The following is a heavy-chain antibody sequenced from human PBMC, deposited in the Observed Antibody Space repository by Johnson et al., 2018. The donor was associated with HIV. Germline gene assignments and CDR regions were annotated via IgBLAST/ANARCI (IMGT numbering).Heavy chain of an antibody. CDR2: VSGSGGST. Sequence: VQLVESGGGLIQPGGSLRLSCAASGFTISNKYISWVRQAPGKGLEWVSAVSGSGGSTYYADSVKGRFTISRDNSKNTLYLQMNSLRAEDTAVYYCARGDGYRRAFDIWGQGTMVTVSS. CDR1: GFTISNKY. V-gene: IGHV3-23*04. CDR3: ARGDGYRRAFDI. D-gene: IGHD1-1*01. J-gene: IGHJ3*02.